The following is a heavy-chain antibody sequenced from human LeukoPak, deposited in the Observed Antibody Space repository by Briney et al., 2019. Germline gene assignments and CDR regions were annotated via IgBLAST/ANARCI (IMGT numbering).Heavy chain of an antibody. V-gene: IGHV3-48*01. Sequence: GGSLRLSCAASGFTFSSYGMHWVRQAPGKGLEWVSYISSSGSTIYYADSVKGRFTISRDNSKNTIYLQMNSLRAEDTAIYYCAKRSSTSSGYFDFWGRGTLVTVSS. CDR2: ISSSGSTI. J-gene: IGHJ4*02. D-gene: IGHD3-22*01. CDR1: GFTFSSYG. CDR3: AKRSSTSSGYFDF.